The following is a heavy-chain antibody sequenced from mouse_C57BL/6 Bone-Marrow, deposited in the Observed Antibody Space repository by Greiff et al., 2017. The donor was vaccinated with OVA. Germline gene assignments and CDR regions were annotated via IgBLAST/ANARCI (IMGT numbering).Heavy chain of an antibody. CDR3: ASPPSYGSGSSYAEYAY. V-gene: IGHV1-64*01. Sequence: QVQLQQPGAELVKPGASVKLSCKASGYTFTSYWMHWVKQRPGQGLEWIGEIYPRSGNTYYNEKFKGKATLTADKSSSTAYMELRSLTSDDSAVYFCASPPSYGSGSSYAEYAYWGQGTLVTVSA. D-gene: IGHD1-1*01. CDR2: IYPRSGNT. J-gene: IGHJ3*01. CDR1: GYTFTSYW.